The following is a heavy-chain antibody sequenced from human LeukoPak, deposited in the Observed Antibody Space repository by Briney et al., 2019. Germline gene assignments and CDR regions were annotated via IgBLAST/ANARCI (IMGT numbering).Heavy chain of an antibody. CDR3: ARGVAAGVDY. Sequence: GASVKVSCKASVYTFTDYDINWVRQAAGQGLEWMGWVNPNSGRTGLAQRFQGRFTITRDTSIATVYMELSSLTSEDTAVYYCARGVAAGVDYWGQGTPVTVSS. V-gene: IGHV1-8*03. J-gene: IGHJ4*02. CDR1: VYTFTDYD. D-gene: IGHD5-12*01. CDR2: VNPNSGRT.